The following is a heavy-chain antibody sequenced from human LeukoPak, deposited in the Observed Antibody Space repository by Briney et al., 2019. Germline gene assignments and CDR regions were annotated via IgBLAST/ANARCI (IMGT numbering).Heavy chain of an antibody. V-gene: IGHV4-59*08. J-gene: IGHJ4*02. Sequence: SETLSLTCTVSGGSISSYYWSWIRQPPGKGLEWIGYIYYSGSTNYNPSLKSRVTISVDTSKNQFSLKLNSMNAADTAVYYCARVGYSGTYYNLGGFDYWGQGTLVTVSS. CDR3: ARVGYSGTYYNLGGFDY. D-gene: IGHD1-26*01. CDR2: IYYSGST. CDR1: GGSISSYY.